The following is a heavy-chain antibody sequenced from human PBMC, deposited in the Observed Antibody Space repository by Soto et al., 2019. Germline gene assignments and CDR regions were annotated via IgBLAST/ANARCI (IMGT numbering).Heavy chain of an antibody. J-gene: IGHJ4*02. Sequence: QVQLVQAGAEVKKPGASVKVSCKASGYTFTSYDINWVRQATGQGLEWMGWMNPNSGNTGYAQKFQGRVTMTRNTSISTAYMEVSSLRSEDTAVYYWARDYGAGRHTLYYVDYWGQGTLVTVSS. CDR2: MNPNSGNT. CDR3: ARDYGAGRHTLYYVDY. CDR1: GYTFTSYD. V-gene: IGHV1-8*01. D-gene: IGHD3-10*01.